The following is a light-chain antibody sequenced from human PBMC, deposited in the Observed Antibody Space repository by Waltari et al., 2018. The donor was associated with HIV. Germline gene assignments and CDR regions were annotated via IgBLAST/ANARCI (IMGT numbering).Light chain of an antibody. Sequence: SYDLTQAPSVSVSPGQTASITCSGNKLGDMYVSWYQQKPGQSPVLVIYQNFRRPSGIPERFSGSNSGNTATLTISGTQAIDEADYYCQTWDTNAEVVFGGGTKLAVL. J-gene: IGLJ2*01. CDR1: KLGDMY. CDR3: QTWDTNAEVV. V-gene: IGLV3-1*01. CDR2: QNF.